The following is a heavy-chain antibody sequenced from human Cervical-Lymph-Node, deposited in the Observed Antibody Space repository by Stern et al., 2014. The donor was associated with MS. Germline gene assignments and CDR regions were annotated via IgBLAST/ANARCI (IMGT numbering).Heavy chain of an antibody. D-gene: IGHD5-24*01. J-gene: IGHJ6*02. Sequence: QVHLVESGEGVVQPGRSLRLSCAASGFSFSIYAMHWVRQAPGKGLEGVAVISFDGSNTYHADSVKGRFTISRDNSKNTLYLQMNSLREEDTAVYYCARDGDGEVYNYGYGYYYYYGMDVWGHGTTVIVSS. V-gene: IGHV3-30*04. CDR1: GFSFSIYA. CDR3: ARDGDGEVYNYGYGYYYYYGMDV. CDR2: ISFDGSNT.